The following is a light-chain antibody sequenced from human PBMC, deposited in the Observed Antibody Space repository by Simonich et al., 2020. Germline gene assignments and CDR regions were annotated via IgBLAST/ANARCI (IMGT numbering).Light chain of an antibody. CDR3: QSYDSSNRV. V-gene: IGLV6-57*03. CDR1: SGSIASNY. Sequence: NFMLTQPHSVSESPGKTVTISCPRSSGSIASNYVQWYQQLPGSAPTPVIYEDNQRPSGVPDRFSGSIDSSANAASLTISGLKTEDEADYYCQSYDSSNRVFGGGTKLTVL. J-gene: IGLJ3*02. CDR2: EDN.